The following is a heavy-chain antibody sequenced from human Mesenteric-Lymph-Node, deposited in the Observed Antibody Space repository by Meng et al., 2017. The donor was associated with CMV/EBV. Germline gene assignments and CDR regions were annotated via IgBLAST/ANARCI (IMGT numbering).Heavy chain of an antibody. V-gene: IGHV3-7*03. CDR1: GFTFHTYA. CDR3: ARNHQWTTIVGALIIDYFDQ. Sequence: GESLKISCAASGFTFHTYAMSWVRQAPGKGLEWVANIKQDGSEKYHVDSVKGRFTISRDNAKSSLYLQMNGLRAEDTAVYYCARNHQWTTIVGALIIDYFDQWGQGTLVTVSS. CDR2: IKQDGSEK. D-gene: IGHD3-3*01. J-gene: IGHJ4*02.